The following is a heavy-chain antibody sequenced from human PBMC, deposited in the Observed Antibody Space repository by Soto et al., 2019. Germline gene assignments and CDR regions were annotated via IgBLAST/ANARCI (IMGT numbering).Heavy chain of an antibody. D-gene: IGHD3-10*02. Sequence: ASVKVSCKASGYTFTDFYIHCVRQAPGQGLEWMAWISPYSGGSNYAQRFQGSVTVTRDTSISTAYMELSRLTSDDTAIYFCARSPTTMFQPLDYWGPGTLVTVS. CDR1: GYTFTDFY. V-gene: IGHV1-2*02. J-gene: IGHJ4*02. CDR2: ISPYSGGS. CDR3: ARSPTTMFQPLDY.